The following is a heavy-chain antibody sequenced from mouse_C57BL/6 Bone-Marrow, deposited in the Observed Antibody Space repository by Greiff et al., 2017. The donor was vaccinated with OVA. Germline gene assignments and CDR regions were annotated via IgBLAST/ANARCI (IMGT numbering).Heavy chain of an antibody. D-gene: IGHD1-1*01. V-gene: IGHV14-4*01. J-gene: IGHJ3*01. CDR3: TTLTTVVAEAY. CDR2: IDPENGDT. Sequence: VQLKQSGAELVRPGASVKLSCTASGFNIKDDYMHWVKQRPEQGLEWIGWIDPENGDTEYASKFQGKATITADTSSNTAYLQLSSLTSEDTAVYYCTTLTTVVAEAYWGQGTLVTVSA. CDR1: GFNIKDDY.